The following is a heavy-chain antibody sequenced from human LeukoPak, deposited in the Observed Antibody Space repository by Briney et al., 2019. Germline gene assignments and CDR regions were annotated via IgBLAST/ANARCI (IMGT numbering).Heavy chain of an antibody. CDR2: IIPIFGTA. J-gene: IGHJ6*02. V-gene: IGHV1-69*13. D-gene: IGHD3-10*01. CDR3: ARSSNYYGSGSEGMDV. CDR1: GGTFSSYA. Sequence: ASVKVSCKASGGTFSSYAISWVRQAPGQGLEWMGGIIPIFGTANYAQKFQGRVTITAVESTSTAYMELSSLRSEDTAVYYCARSSNYYGSGSEGMDVWGQGTTVTVSS.